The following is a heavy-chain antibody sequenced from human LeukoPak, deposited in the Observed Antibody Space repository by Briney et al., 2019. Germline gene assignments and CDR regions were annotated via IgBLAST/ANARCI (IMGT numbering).Heavy chain of an antibody. D-gene: IGHD3-9*01. CDR2: IYYSGST. J-gene: IGHJ4*02. V-gene: IGHV4-59*01. CDR3: ARLAGDILT. CDR1: GGSISSYY. Sequence: SETLSLTCTVSGGSISSYYWSWIRQPPGKGLEWIGYIYYSGSTNYNPSLKSRVTISVDTSKNQFSLKLSSVTAADTAVYYCARLAGDILTWGQGTPVTVSS.